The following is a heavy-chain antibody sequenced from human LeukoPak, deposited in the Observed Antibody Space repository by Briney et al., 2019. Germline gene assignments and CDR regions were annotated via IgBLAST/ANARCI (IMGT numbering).Heavy chain of an antibody. CDR2: ISWNSGSI. CDR1: GFTFDDYA. J-gene: IGHJ4*02. D-gene: IGHD6-25*01. CDR3: ARDRRLASFDY. V-gene: IGHV3-9*01. Sequence: PGRSLRLSCAASGFTFDDYAMHWVRQAPGKGLEWVSGISWNSGSIGYADSVKGRFTISRDNAKNSLYLQMNSLRAEDAAIYYCARDRRLASFDYGGQGTLVTVSS.